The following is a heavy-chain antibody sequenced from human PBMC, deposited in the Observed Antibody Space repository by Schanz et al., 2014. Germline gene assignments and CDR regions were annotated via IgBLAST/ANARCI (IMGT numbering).Heavy chain of an antibody. J-gene: IGHJ6*02. D-gene: IGHD5-12*01. CDR3: ARDLTVDTGYVVHYYYYGMDV. V-gene: IGHV4-39*02. CDR2: IFYTGYT. Sequence: QVQLQESGPGLVKPSETLSLTCTVSGGSISSSSYYWGWIRQPPGKGLEWIGHIFYTGYTYNNPSLGSRVTMSVDTSKTQFSLKRAFVTAADTAVYFCARDLTVDTGYVVHYYYYGMDVWGQGTTVTVSS. CDR1: GGSISSSSYY.